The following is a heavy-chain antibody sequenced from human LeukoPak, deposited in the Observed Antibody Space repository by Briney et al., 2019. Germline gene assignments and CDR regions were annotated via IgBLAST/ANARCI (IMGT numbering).Heavy chain of an antibody. Sequence: PSETLSLTCTVSGGSISSHYWSWIRQPPGKGLEWIGYIYYSGSTNYNPSLKSRVTISVDTSKNQFSLKLSSVTAADTAVYYCARGPYDFWSGYNWFDPWGQGTLVTVSS. D-gene: IGHD3-3*01. J-gene: IGHJ5*02. CDR3: ARGPYDFWSGYNWFDP. CDR2: IYYSGST. V-gene: IGHV4-59*11. CDR1: GGSISSHY.